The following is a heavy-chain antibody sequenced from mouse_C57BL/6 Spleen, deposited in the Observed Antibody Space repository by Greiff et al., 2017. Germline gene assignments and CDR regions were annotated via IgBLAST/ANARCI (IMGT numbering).Heavy chain of an antibody. D-gene: IGHD1-1*01. CDR3: VRHYYGSDAMDY. V-gene: IGHV10-1*01. CDR2: IRSKSNNYAT. CDR1: GFSFNTYA. Sequence: EVMLVESGGGLVQPKGSLKLSCAASGFSFNTYAMNWVRQAPGKGLEWVARIRSKSNNYATYYADSVKDRFTISRDDSESMLYLQMNNLKTEDTAMYYCVRHYYGSDAMDYWGQGTSVTVSS. J-gene: IGHJ4*01.